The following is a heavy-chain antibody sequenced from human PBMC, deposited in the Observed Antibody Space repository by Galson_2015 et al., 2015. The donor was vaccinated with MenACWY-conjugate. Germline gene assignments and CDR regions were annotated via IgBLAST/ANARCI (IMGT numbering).Heavy chain of an antibody. CDR3: ARDLGEYYYDSSGYPFDY. Sequence: SLRLSCAASGFTFSSYGMHWVRQAPGKGLEWVAVIWYDGSNKYYADSVKGRFTISRDNSKNTLYLQMNSLRAEDTAVYYCARDLGEYYYDSSGYPFDYWGQGTLVTVSS. CDR2: IWYDGSNK. CDR1: GFTFSSYG. V-gene: IGHV3-33*01. D-gene: IGHD3-22*01. J-gene: IGHJ4*02.